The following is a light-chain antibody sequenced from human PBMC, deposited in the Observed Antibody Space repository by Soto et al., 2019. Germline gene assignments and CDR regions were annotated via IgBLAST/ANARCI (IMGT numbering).Light chain of an antibody. CDR3: SSYAGSNNLL. J-gene: IGLJ2*01. V-gene: IGLV2-8*01. Sequence: QSALTQSPSASGSPGQSVTISCTGTSSDVGGYNFVSWYQQHPGKAPKLMIYEVSKRPSGVPDRFSGSKSGNTASLTVSGPQAEDEADYYCSSYAGSNNLLFGGGTKLTVL. CDR2: EVS. CDR1: SSDVGGYNF.